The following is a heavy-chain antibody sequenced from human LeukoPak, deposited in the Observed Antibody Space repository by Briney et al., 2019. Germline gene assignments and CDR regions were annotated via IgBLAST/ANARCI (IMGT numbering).Heavy chain of an antibody. CDR1: GYTFTSYG. J-gene: IGHJ4*02. Sequence: ASEKVSCKASGYTFTSYGISWVRQAPGQGLEWMGWISAYNGNTNYAQKLQGRVTMTRDTSTSTVYMELSSLRSEDTAVYYCARPRWEGYTFDYWGQGTLVTVSS. CDR2: ISAYNGNT. D-gene: IGHD1-26*01. V-gene: IGHV1-18*01. CDR3: ARPRWEGYTFDY.